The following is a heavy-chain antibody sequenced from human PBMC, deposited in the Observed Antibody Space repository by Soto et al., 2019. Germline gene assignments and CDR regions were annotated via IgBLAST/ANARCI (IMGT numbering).Heavy chain of an antibody. CDR2: IITILGIA. J-gene: IGHJ6*01. CDR1: GGTFSSYT. V-gene: IGHV1-69*08. Sequence: QVQLVQSGAEVKKPGSSVKVSCKASGGTFSSYTISWVRQAPGQGLEWMERIITILGIANYAQKFQGRVKITADKATSTAYMELSSLRSEDTAVYYCARDPGRRIYCYYGMDVWGQGSTGTLSS. D-gene: IGHD2-15*01. CDR3: ARDPGRRIYCYYGMDV.